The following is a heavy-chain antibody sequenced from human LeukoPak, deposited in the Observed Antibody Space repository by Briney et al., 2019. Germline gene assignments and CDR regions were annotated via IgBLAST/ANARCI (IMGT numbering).Heavy chain of an antibody. CDR3: ARFSSSWHGYYYYGMDV. Sequence: ASVKVSCKASGYTFTSYGISWVRQAPGQGLEWMGWISAYNGNTNYAQKLQGRVTMTTDTSTSTAYMELRSLRSYDTAVYYCARFSSSWHGYYYYGMDVWGQGTTVTVSS. D-gene: IGHD6-13*01. CDR1: GYTFTSYG. CDR2: ISAYNGNT. J-gene: IGHJ6*02. V-gene: IGHV1-18*01.